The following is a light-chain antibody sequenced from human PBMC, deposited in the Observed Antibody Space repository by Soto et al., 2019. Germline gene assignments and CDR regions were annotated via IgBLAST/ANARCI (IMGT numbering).Light chain of an antibody. Sequence: DIQMTQSPSTLSASVGDRVTITCRASQSINRWLAWYQQKPGKAPKLLMYKASSLESGVPSRFSGSGSEKEITLTNSRLQADEFATYYCQNYKSYPWTFGQGTKVEIK. V-gene: IGKV1-5*03. J-gene: IGKJ1*01. CDR1: QSINRW. CDR3: QNYKSYPWT. CDR2: KAS.